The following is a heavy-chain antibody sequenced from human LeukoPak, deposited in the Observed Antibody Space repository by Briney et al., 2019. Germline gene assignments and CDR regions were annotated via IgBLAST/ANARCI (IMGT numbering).Heavy chain of an antibody. CDR1: GGSFSGYY. D-gene: IGHD5-12*01. J-gene: IGHJ4*02. CDR2: INHSGST. Sequence: SSETLSLTCAVYGGSFSGYYWSWIRQPPGKGLEWIGEINHSGSTNYNPSLKSRVTISVDTSKNQFSLKLSSVTAADTAVYYCARGRRRDGYNPLGYWGQGTLVTVSS. CDR3: ARGRRRDGYNPLGY. V-gene: IGHV4-34*01.